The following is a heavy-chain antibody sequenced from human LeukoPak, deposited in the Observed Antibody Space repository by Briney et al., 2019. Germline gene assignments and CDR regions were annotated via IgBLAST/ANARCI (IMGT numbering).Heavy chain of an antibody. Sequence: GSLRLSCAASGFIFSNYGMQWVRQAPGKGLEWVATIWHDGSKKFYAESVKGRFTISRDNSKSTLYPEMNSLRVEDTAVYYCARGWPTAVYCGDDCSRFDSWGQGTLVTVSS. V-gene: IGHV3-33*01. CDR1: GFIFSNYG. CDR3: ARGWPTAVYCGDDCSRFDS. CDR2: IWHDGSKK. J-gene: IGHJ4*02. D-gene: IGHD2-21*02.